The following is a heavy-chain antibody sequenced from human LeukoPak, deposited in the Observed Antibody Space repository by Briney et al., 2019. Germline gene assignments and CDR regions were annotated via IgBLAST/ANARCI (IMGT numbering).Heavy chain of an antibody. CDR1: GYTFTGYY. V-gene: IGHV1-2*02. J-gene: IGHJ5*02. Sequence: ASVKVSCKASGYTFTGYYMHWVRQAPGQGLEWMGWINPNSGGTNYAQKFQGRVTMTRDTSISTAYMELSRLRSDDTAVYYCARDGLIAAAGTNWFDPWAREPWSPSPQ. CDR2: INPNSGGT. CDR3: ARDGLIAAAGTNWFDP. D-gene: IGHD6-13*01.